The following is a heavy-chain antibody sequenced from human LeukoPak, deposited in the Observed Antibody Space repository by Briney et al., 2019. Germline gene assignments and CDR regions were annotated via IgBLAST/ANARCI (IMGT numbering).Heavy chain of an antibody. D-gene: IGHD6-13*01. V-gene: IGHV3-30-3*01. CDR3: ARDRGIAAAGRPTYYFDY. J-gene: IGHJ4*02. Sequence: GRSLRLSCAASGFTFSSYAMHWVRQAPGKGLGWVAVISYDGSNKYYADSVKGRFTISRDNSKNTLYLQMNSLRAEDTAVYYCARDRGIAAAGRPTYYFDYWGQGTLVTVSS. CDR1: GFTFSSYA. CDR2: ISYDGSNK.